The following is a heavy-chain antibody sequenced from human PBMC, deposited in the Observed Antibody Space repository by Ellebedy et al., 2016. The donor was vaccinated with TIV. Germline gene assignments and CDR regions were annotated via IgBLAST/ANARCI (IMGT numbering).Heavy chain of an antibody. V-gene: IGHV3-33*01. J-gene: IGHJ4*02. CDR2: IWYDGSNK. CDR3: TRGTPADFDY. D-gene: IGHD2-15*01. CDR1: GFTFRTYG. Sequence: GESLKISCAASGFTFRTYGMHWVRQAPGKGLGWVAVIWYDGSNKNYADSVKGRFTISRDNSRNTLYLQMNSLRAEDTAVYYCTRGTPADFDYWGQGTLVTVSS.